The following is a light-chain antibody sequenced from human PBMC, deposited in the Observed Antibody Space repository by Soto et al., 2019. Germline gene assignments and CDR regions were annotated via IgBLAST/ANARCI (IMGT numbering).Light chain of an antibody. Sequence: QSALTQPASVSGSPGQSITISCTGTSSDVGSYNLVSLHQQHPGKAPKLMIYEGSKRPSGVSHRFSGSKSGNTASLTISGLQAEDEADYYCCSYAVGSTLVFGGGTKVTVL. V-gene: IGLV2-23*01. J-gene: IGLJ2*01. CDR1: SSDVGSYNL. CDR3: CSYAVGSTLV. CDR2: EGS.